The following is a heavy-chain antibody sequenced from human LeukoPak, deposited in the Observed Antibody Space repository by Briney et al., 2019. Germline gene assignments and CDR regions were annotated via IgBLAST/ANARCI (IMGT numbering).Heavy chain of an antibody. CDR3: ARDFNIVVVPAASFDY. CDR2: IYHSGGT. D-gene: IGHD2-2*01. V-gene: IGHV4-38-2*02. J-gene: IGHJ4*02. Sequence: SETLSLTCAVSGYSISSGYYWGWIRQPPGKGLEWIGSIYHSGGTYYNPSLKSRVTISVDTSKNQFSLKLSSVTAADTAVYYCARDFNIVVVPAASFDYWGQGTLVTVSS. CDR1: GYSISSGYY.